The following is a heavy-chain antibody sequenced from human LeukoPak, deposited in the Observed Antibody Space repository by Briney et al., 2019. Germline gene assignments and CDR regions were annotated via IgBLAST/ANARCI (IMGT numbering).Heavy chain of an antibody. J-gene: IGHJ5*02. CDR1: GFTFSNYC. Sequence: PGGSLRLSCAASGFTFSNYCMSWVRQAPGKGLEWVSSIRSSGDSTYYADSVKGRFTISRDNSKNTLYLQMNSLRAEDTAVYYCAKEDSSGWYDWFDPWGQGTLVTVSS. D-gene: IGHD6-19*01. CDR2: IRSSGDST. CDR3: AKEDSSGWYDWFDP. V-gene: IGHV3-23*01.